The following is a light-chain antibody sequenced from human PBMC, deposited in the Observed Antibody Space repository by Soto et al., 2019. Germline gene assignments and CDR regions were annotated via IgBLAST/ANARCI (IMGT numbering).Light chain of an antibody. CDR3: QQYGSSPPWT. Sequence: EIVLTQSPGTLSLSPGERATLSCRASQSVSSSYLAWYQQKPGQAPRLLLYGASSRATGIPDRFSGSGSGTDFTLTISRLEPEDFAVYYCQQYGSSPPWTFGQGPKVEIK. CDR1: QSVSSSY. V-gene: IGKV3-20*01. J-gene: IGKJ1*01. CDR2: GAS.